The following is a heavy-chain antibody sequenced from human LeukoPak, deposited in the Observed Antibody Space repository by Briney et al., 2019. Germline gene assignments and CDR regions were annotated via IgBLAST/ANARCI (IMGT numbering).Heavy chain of an antibody. CDR2: ISAYNGNT. CDR1: GYTFTSYG. D-gene: IGHD2-2*01. J-gene: IGHJ6*02. CDR3: ARVLYASVPAATDYYYYGMDV. V-gene: IGHV1-18*01. Sequence: GASVKVSCKASGYTFTSYGISWVRQAPGQGLEWMGWISAYNGNTNYAQKLQGRVTMTTDTSTSTAYMELRSLRSDDTAVYYCARVLYASVPAATDYYYYGMDVWGQGTTVTVSS.